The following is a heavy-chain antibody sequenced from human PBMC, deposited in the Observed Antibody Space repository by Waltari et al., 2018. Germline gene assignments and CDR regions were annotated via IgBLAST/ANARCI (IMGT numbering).Heavy chain of an antibody. D-gene: IGHD6-19*01. Sequence: EVQLVESGGGLVQPGTSLSLSCVTSGVIFDVYVLHWVRQAPGKGLEWVSGINWNSGSIAYADSVKGRFIISRDNAKNSLYLQLNSLRPEDTALYYCAKEGKYASGWAYFDYWGQGTLVTVSS. CDR3: AKEGKYASGWAYFDY. CDR2: INWNSGSI. CDR1: GVIFDVYV. J-gene: IGHJ4*02. V-gene: IGHV3-9*01.